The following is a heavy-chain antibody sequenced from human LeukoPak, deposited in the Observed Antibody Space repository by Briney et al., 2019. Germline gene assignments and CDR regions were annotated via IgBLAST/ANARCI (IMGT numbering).Heavy chain of an antibody. D-gene: IGHD3-10*01. J-gene: IGHJ4*02. Sequence: ASETLSLTCTVSGGSISSGLYYWNWIRQPAGKGLEWIGRIHTSGSTNYNPSLTSRVTISLHPSKNQFSLKLPSVTAADSAVYYCARTASGVSGSLDYWGQGTLVTVSS. V-gene: IGHV4-61*02. CDR1: GGSISSGLYY. CDR2: IHTSGST. CDR3: ARTASGVSGSLDY.